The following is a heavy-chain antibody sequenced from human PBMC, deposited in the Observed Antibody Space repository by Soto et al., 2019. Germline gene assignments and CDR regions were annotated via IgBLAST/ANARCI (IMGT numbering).Heavy chain of an antibody. D-gene: IGHD3-10*01. CDR2: ISSDGSNK. CDR3: ARGGDLWFGEPGVIYYCYGMDV. J-gene: IGHJ6*02. V-gene: IGHV3-30-3*01. CDR1: GFTFSSYE. Sequence: VQLVESGGGLVQSGGSLRLSCAASGFTFSSYEMNWVRQAPGKGLEWVEVISSDGSNKYYADSVKGRFTISRDNSKNTLYLQMNSRRAEDTAVYYCARGGDLWFGEPGVIYYCYGMDVWGQGTTVTVSS.